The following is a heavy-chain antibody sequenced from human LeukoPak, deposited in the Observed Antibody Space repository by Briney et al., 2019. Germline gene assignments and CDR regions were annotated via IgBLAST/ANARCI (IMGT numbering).Heavy chain of an antibody. CDR2: ISKDGSDK. V-gene: IGHV3-30-3*01. J-gene: IGHJ4*02. CDR3: ARDATSIAVAGYFDY. CDR1: GFTFSDYA. Sequence: GGSLRLSCAASGFTFSDYAMHWVRQAPGKGLEWVAVISKDGSDKYYPGSVRGRFTISRDNSKNTLYLQMNSLRAEDTAVYYCARDATSIAVAGYFDYWGQGTLVTVSS. D-gene: IGHD6-19*01.